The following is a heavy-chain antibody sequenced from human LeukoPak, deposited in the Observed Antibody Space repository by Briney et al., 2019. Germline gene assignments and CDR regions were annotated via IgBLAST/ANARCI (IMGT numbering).Heavy chain of an antibody. CDR1: GGTFSSYA. D-gene: IGHD2-2*01. V-gene: IGHV1-69*04. J-gene: IGHJ4*02. CDR3: AYCSSTSCRCFDY. CDR2: IIPILGIA. Sequence: SVKVSCKASGGTFSSYAISWVRQAPGQGLEWMGRIIPILGIANYAQKFQGRVTITADKFTSTAYMELSSLRSEDTAVYYCAYCSSTSCRCFDYWGQGTLVTVSS.